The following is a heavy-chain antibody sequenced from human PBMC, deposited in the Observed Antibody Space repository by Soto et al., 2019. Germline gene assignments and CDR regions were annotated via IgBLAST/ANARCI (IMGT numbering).Heavy chain of an antibody. CDR2: IDPSDSYT. Sequence: EVQLVQSGAEVKKPGASLRISCEGSGYSFTSHWISWVRQMPGKGLEWMGRIDPSDSYTNYSPSFQGHITISADKSISSASLQWNSLKASDTAIYYCARHDYNNGWYVVDYWGQGTLVTVSS. CDR1: GYSFTSHW. D-gene: IGHD6-19*01. V-gene: IGHV5-10-1*03. CDR3: ARHDYNNGWYVVDY. J-gene: IGHJ4*02.